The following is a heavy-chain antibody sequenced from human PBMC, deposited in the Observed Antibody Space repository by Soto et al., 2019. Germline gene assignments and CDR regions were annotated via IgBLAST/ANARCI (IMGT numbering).Heavy chain of an antibody. V-gene: IGHV3-30-3*01. CDR3: ARDYYKYYDSSGYYRSPAY. CDR2: ISYDGSDK. Sequence: PGGSLRLSCAASGFTFSSYPMHWVRQAPGKGLEWVALISYDGSDKDYADSVKGRFTISRDNSRNTLFLQMNSLRAEDTAVYYCARDYYKYYDSSGYYRSPAYWGQGTLVTVSS. J-gene: IGHJ4*02. CDR1: GFTFSSYP. D-gene: IGHD3-22*01.